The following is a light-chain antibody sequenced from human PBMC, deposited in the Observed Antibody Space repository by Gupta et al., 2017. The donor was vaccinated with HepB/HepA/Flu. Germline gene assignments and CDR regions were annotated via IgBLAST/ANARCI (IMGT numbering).Light chain of an antibody. Sequence: DIVMTQSPDSLAVSLGERATINCKSSQSVLYSSNNKNYLAWYQQKPGQPPKLLIYWASTRESGVPDRFSGSGYGTDFTLTISSRQAEDVAVYYCQQDESNPPCIFGQGTKLDIK. CDR3: QQDESNPPCI. V-gene: IGKV4-1*01. CDR2: WAS. CDR1: QSVLYSSNNKNY. J-gene: IGKJ2*02.